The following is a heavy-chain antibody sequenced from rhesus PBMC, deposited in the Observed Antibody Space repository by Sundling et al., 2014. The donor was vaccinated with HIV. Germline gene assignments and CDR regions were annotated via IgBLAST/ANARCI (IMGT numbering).Heavy chain of an antibody. CDR1: GASISINY. Sequence: QLQLQESGPGLVKPSETLSLTCAVSGASISINYWSWIRQAPGKGLEWIGYIYGNSASTNYNPSLKNRVTISKDTSKNQFSLKLSSVTAADTAVYYCARSEAIWTGYYSYFDYWGQGVLVTVSS. J-gene: IGHJ4*01. V-gene: IGHV4-81*01. D-gene: IGHD3-3*01. CDR3: ARSEAIWTGYYSYFDY. CDR2: IYGNSAST.